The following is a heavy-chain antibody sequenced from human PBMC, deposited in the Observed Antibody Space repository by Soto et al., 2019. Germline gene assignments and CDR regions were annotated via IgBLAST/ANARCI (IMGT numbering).Heavy chain of an antibody. J-gene: IGHJ4*02. CDR3: ARRRGFWSGYAHFDY. D-gene: IGHD3-3*01. V-gene: IGHV1-18*01. CDR2: ISAYNGNT. CDR1: GYTFTSYG. Sequence: ASVKVSCKASGYTFTSYGISWVRQAPGQGLEWMGWISAYNGNTNYAQKLQGRVTMTTDTSTSTAYMELRSLRSDDTAVYYCARRRGFWSGYAHFDYWGQGTLVTVSS.